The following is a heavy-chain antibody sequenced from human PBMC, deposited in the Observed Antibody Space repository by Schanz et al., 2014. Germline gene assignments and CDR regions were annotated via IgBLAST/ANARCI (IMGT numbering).Heavy chain of an antibody. V-gene: IGHV1-2*04. D-gene: IGHD6-19*01. J-gene: IGHJ4*02. CDR1: GYTTFTDYY. CDR2: INPNSGDT. CDR3: ARGGYSSGWYDRDIAHFDY. Sequence: QVQLVQSGAEVKKPGASVKVSCKASGYTTFTDYYIHWVRQAPGQGLEWMGWINPNSGDTNYAQKFQGWVTMTRDTSISTAYMEVSRLKSDDTAVYYCARGGYSSGWYDRDIAHFDYWGQGTLVTVAA.